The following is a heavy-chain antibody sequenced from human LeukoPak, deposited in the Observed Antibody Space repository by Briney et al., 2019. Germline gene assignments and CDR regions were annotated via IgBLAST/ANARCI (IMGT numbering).Heavy chain of an antibody. CDR3: AKRDSSGYYYFDY. V-gene: IGHV3-53*01. J-gene: IGHJ4*02. CDR2: IYSGGST. D-gene: IGHD3-22*01. Sequence: HPGGSLRLSCAASGFTVSSSYMSWVRQAPAKGLEWVSFIYSGGSTYYADSVKGRFTISRDNSKNTLYLQMNSLRAEDTAVYYCAKRDSSGYYYFDYWGQGTLVTVSS. CDR1: GFTVSSSY.